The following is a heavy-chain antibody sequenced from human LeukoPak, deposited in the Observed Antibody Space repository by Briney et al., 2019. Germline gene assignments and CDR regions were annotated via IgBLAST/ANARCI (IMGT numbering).Heavy chain of an antibody. CDR2: INPSGDNT. CDR3: AREGYCSGNNCYSVDY. Sequence: ASVKVSCKAFGYTFTSNYMHWVRQAPGQGLEWMGIINPSGDNTNYAQRFQGRVTMTRDMSTSTVYMELSSLRSEDTAVYFCAREGYCSGNNCYSVDYWGQGTLVTVSS. V-gene: IGHV1-46*01. D-gene: IGHD2-15*01. CDR1: GYTFTSNY. J-gene: IGHJ4*02.